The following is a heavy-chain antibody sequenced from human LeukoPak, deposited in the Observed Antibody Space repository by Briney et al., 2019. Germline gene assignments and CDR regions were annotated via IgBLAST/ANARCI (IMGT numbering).Heavy chain of an antibody. V-gene: IGHV3-48*02. J-gene: IGHJ5*01. D-gene: IGHD5-18*01. CDR3: ARGSHGLVDS. CDR2: FSSVSGTI. CDR1: GFGFSSYS. Sequence: GGSLRLSCAASGFGFSSYSMNWVRQAPGKGLEWISYFSSVSGTILYADSVKGRFTISRDNAKDSLYLQMDSLRDEDTAVYYCARGSHGLVDSWGQGTLVTVPS.